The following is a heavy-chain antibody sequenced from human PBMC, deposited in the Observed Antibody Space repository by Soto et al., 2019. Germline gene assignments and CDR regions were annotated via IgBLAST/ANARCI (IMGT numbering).Heavy chain of an antibody. CDR3: ASGLSGDKVDQ. D-gene: IGHD2-21*01. CDR2: IYNSGNT. V-gene: IGHV4-30-4*01. J-gene: IGHJ4*01. CDR1: GGSISDGAYY. Sequence: QVQLQESGPGLVKPSQTLSLTCTVSGGSISDGAYYWSWIRQRPGKGLEWIGHIYNSGNTYNNPSLRSRLTISLDTSKSQFSLNLNSVTAADTAVYYCASGLSGDKVDQWGQGTLVTVSS.